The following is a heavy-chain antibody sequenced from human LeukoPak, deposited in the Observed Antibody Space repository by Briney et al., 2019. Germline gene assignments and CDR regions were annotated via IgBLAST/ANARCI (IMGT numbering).Heavy chain of an antibody. CDR1: GGSISSYY. CDR3: ARTPDLDY. Sequence: SEILSLTCTVSGGSISSYYWSWIRQPPGKGLEWIGEINHSGSTNYNPSLKSRVTISVDTSKNQFSLKLSSVTAADTAVYYCARTPDLDYWGQGTLVTVSS. CDR2: INHSGST. V-gene: IGHV4-34*01. J-gene: IGHJ4*02.